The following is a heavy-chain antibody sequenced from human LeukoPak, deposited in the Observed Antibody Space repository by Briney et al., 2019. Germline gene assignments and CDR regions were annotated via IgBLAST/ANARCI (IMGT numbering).Heavy chain of an antibody. CDR3: AKGDTS. D-gene: IGHD2-21*02. J-gene: IGHJ5*02. CDR2: IHIDGSNK. Sequence: GGSLRLSCAASGFNFSHYDMHWVRQAPGKGLDWVAFIHIDGSNKYYAVSVKGRFTISRDNSKNTLYLQMNSLRTEDTAVYYCAKGDTSWGQGTLVTVTS. CDR1: GFNFSHYD. V-gene: IGHV3-30*02.